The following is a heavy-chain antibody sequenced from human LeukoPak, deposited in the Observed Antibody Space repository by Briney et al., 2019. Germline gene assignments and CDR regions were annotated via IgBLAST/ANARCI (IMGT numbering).Heavy chain of an antibody. D-gene: IGHD6-13*01. V-gene: IGHV4-39*01. Sequence: SETLSLTCIVSGGSISSSSYNWGWNRQPPGKGLEWIGSIYYSGSTYYNPSLKSRLTISIDTSKNQFSLKLSSVTAADTAVYYCARHDRIIASPLVWGQGALVTVSS. CDR2: IYYSGST. CDR3: ARHDRIIASPLV. J-gene: IGHJ4*02. CDR1: GGSISSSSYN.